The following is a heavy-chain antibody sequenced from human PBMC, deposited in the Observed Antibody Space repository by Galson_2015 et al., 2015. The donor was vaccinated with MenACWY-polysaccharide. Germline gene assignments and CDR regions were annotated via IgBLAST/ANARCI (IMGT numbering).Heavy chain of an antibody. CDR1: GYTFTSYG. Sequence: SVKVSCKASGYTFTSYGISWVRQAPGQGLEWMGWISAYNGNTNYAQKLQGRVTMTTDTSTSTAYMELRSLRSDDTAVYYCARGGGYDFWSGSLLHYYYYYGMDVWGQGTTVTVSS. J-gene: IGHJ6*02. D-gene: IGHD3-3*01. V-gene: IGHV1-18*01. CDR2: ISAYNGNT. CDR3: ARGGGYDFWSGSLLHYYYYYGMDV.